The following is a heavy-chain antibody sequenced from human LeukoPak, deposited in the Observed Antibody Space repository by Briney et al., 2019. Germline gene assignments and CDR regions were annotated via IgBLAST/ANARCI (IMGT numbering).Heavy chain of an antibody. V-gene: IGHV1-46*01. CDR2: INPSGGST. CDR1: GYTFTSYY. J-gene: IGHJ4*02. D-gene: IGHD3-22*01. CDR3: ERVSSAYSESSY. Sequence: ASVKVSCKASGYTFTSYYMLWVRQAPGQGLEWMGIINPSGGSTSYAQKFQGRVTMTRDTSTSTVYMELSSLRSEDTAVYYCERVSSAYSESSYWGQGTLVTVSS.